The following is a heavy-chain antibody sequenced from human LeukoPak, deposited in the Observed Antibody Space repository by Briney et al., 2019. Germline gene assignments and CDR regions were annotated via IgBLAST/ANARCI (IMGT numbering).Heavy chain of an antibody. V-gene: IGHV3-23*01. D-gene: IGHD2-21*02. Sequence: PGGTLRLSCAASGFTFSSYGMTWVRQAPGKGLEWVSLITSSTYGYSTIYADSVKGRFTISRDNSKNTLYLEMNDLRAEDTAVYYCAKRGDDGNYKYFDYWGQGTLVTVSS. J-gene: IGHJ4*02. CDR1: GFTFSSYG. CDR3: AKRGDDGNYKYFDY. CDR2: ITSSTYGYST.